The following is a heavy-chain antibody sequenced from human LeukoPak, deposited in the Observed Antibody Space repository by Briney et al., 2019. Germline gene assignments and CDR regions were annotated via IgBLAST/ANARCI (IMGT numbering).Heavy chain of an antibody. D-gene: IGHD4-17*01. Sequence: GGSLRLSCAASGFTFSSYAMHWFRQAPGKGLEGVAVISYDGSNKYYADSVKGRFTISRDNSKNTLYLQMNSLRAEDTAVYYCAREGDTVTYPDYWGQGTLVTVSS. CDR3: AREGDTVTYPDY. CDR2: ISYDGSNK. CDR1: GFTFSSYA. J-gene: IGHJ4*02. V-gene: IGHV3-30*04.